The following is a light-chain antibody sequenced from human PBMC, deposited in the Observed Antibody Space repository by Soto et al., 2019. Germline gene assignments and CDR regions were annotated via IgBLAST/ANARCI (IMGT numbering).Light chain of an antibody. V-gene: IGLV2-8*01. CDR3: SSYAGSNNWN. J-gene: IGLJ1*01. Sequence: QSALTQPPSASGSPGQSVTISCTGTSSDVGGYNYVSWYQQHPGTAPKLRIYEVSKRPSGVPDRFSGSKSGNTAALTVSGLQAEDEADYYCSSYAGSNNWNFGTGTKLTVL. CDR2: EVS. CDR1: SSDVGGYNY.